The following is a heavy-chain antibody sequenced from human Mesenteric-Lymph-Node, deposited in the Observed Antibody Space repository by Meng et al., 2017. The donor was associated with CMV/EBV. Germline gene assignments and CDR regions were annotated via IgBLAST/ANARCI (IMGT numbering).Heavy chain of an antibody. CDR3: ARGSSYDILTGYFDY. Sequence: QVQLNQWGAGLLKPSETLAVTCAVYGGSFSGYYWNWIRQSPEKGLEWIGEINHSGSTTYNPSFTSRIIISVDTSTNQISLNMSSVTAADTAVYYCARGSSYDILTGYFDYWGQGALVTASS. J-gene: IGHJ4*02. D-gene: IGHD3-9*01. V-gene: IGHV4-34*01. CDR1: GGSFSGYY. CDR2: INHSGST.